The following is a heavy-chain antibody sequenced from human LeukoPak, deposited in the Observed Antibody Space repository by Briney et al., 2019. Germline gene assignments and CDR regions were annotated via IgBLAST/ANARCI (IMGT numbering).Heavy chain of an antibody. CDR3: AKDSGGSGSYSDY. V-gene: IGHV3-30*18. Sequence: PGRSLRLSCAASGFTFSSYGMHWVRQAPGKGLEWVAVISYDGSNKYYADSVKGRFTISRDNSKNTLYLQMNSLRAEDTAVYYCAKDSGGSGSYSDYWGQGTLVTVSS. D-gene: IGHD3-10*01. CDR2: ISYDGSNK. J-gene: IGHJ4*02. CDR1: GFTFSSYG.